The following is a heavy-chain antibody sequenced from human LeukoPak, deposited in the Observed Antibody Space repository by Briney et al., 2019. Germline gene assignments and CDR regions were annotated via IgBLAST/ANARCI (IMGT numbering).Heavy chain of an antibody. CDR1: GGTFSSYA. D-gene: IGHD3-10*01. CDR2: IIPILGIA. CDR3: ARGPTYHYYGSGSYYREDAFDI. V-gene: IGHV1-69*04. J-gene: IGHJ3*02. Sequence: GASVKVSCKASGGTFSSYAISWVRQAPGQGLEWMGRIIPILGIANYAQKFQGRVTITADKSTSTAYMELSSLRSEDTAVYYCARGPTYHYYGSGSYYREDAFDIWGQGTMVTVSS.